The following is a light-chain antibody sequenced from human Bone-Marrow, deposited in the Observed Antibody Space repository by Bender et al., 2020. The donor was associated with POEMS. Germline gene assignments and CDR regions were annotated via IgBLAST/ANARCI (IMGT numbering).Light chain of an antibody. J-gene: IGLJ3*02. CDR1: SGHSTYA. V-gene: IGLV4-69*01. CDR2: VNIDGSH. CDR3: QTWGTGRGV. Sequence: QLVLAQSPSASASLGASVKLTCTLSSGHSTYAIAWHQQQPGKGPRFLMKVNIDGSHTKGDGIPDRFSRSSSGAERYLTISSLQSEDEADYYCQTWGTGRGVFGGGTKLTVL.